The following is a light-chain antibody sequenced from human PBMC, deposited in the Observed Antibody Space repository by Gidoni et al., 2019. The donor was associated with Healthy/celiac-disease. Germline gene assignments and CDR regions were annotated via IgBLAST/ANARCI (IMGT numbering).Light chain of an antibody. Sequence: ELVLTQSPCTLSLSPGERATLSCRASQSVSSSYLAWYQQKPGQAPRLLIYGDSSRATGIPDRFSGSGSGTDFTLTISRLEPEDFAVYYCQQYGSSPLLTFGGGTKVEIK. CDR2: GDS. CDR3: QQYGSSPLLT. J-gene: IGKJ4*01. CDR1: QSVSSSY. V-gene: IGKV3-20*01.